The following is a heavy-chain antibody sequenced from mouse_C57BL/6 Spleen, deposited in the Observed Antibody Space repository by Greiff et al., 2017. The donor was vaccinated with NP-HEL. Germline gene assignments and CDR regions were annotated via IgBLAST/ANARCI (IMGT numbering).Heavy chain of an antibody. CDR3: ARLITTVVERFAY. Sequence: EVQRVESGGGLVKPGGSLKLSCAASGFTFSDYGMHWVRQAPEKGLEWVAYISSGSSTIYYADTVKGRFTISRDNAKNTLFLQMTSLRSEDTAMYYCARLITTVVERFAYWGQGTLVTVSA. CDR1: GFTFSDYG. V-gene: IGHV5-17*01. CDR2: ISSGSSTI. J-gene: IGHJ3*01. D-gene: IGHD1-1*01.